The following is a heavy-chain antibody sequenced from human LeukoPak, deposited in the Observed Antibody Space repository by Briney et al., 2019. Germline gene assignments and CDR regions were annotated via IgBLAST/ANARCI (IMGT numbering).Heavy chain of an antibody. CDR3: AKAQTPLVRGGEDY. J-gene: IGHJ4*02. CDR1: GFTFDDYA. Sequence: PGGSLRLSCAASGFTFDDYAMHWVRQAPGKGLEWFSGISWNSGSIGYADSVKGRFTISRDNAKNSLYLQMNSLRAEDTALYYCAKAQTPLVRGGEDYWGQGTLVTVSS. CDR2: ISWNSGSI. V-gene: IGHV3-9*01. D-gene: IGHD5-18*01.